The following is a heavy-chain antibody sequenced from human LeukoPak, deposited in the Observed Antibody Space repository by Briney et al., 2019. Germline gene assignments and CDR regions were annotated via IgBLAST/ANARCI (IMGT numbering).Heavy chain of an antibody. CDR2: ISANTGKT. CDR1: GYTFATYG. J-gene: IGHJ4*02. Sequence: ASAKVSCKASGYTFATYGFCWVRQAPGHGLEWMGWISANTGKTDYAQRYQGRVTLTTDTSTSTAYMELRSLRPDDTAVYYCAKVAGDRMDYWGQGTLVTVSP. D-gene: IGHD6-13*01. V-gene: IGHV1-18*01. CDR3: AKVAGDRMDY.